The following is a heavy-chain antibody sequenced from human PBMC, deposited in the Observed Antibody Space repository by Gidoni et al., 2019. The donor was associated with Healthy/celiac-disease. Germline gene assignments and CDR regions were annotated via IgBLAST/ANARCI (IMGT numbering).Heavy chain of an antibody. J-gene: IGHJ4*02. CDR3: VRVSRDFGVLTID. CDR1: GGPMTTSGHY. D-gene: IGHD3-3*01. V-gene: IGHV4-39*07. Sequence: QLQLQESGPGLVKPSETLSLMCSVSGGPMTTSGHYWGWIRQPPGKGLEWIRSMYYSGSHYYSPSLESRVTISVDMSKSHFSLKLTSVTAADTAVYYCVRVSRDFGVLTIDWGQGTLVTVSS. CDR2: MYYSGSH.